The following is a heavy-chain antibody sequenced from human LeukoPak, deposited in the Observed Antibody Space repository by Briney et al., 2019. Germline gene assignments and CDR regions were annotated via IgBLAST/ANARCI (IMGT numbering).Heavy chain of an antibody. CDR2: IIPILGIA. CDR1: GGTFSSYA. D-gene: IGHD1-26*01. CDR3: ARDDGSYYFDY. V-gene: IGHV1-69*04. J-gene: IGHJ4*02. Sequence: GASVKVSCKASGGTFSSYAISWVRQAPGQGLEWMGRIIPILGIANYAQKFQGRVTITADKSTSTAYMELSSLRSEDTAVYYCARDDGSYYFDYWGQGTLVTVSS.